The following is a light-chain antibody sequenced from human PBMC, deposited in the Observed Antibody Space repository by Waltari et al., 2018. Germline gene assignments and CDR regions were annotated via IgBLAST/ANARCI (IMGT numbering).Light chain of an antibody. CDR3: MQRIEFPPMYT. CDR1: QSLLDSDDGNTY. V-gene: IGKV2-40*01. J-gene: IGKJ2*01. Sequence: DIVMTQTPLSLPVTPGEPASISCRSSQSLLDSDDGNTYLDWYLQRPGQSPQLLIYPLSCRAPGFPDRFSGSGSGTDFTLKISRVEAEDVGVYYCMQRIEFPPMYTFGQGTKLEIK. CDR2: PLS.